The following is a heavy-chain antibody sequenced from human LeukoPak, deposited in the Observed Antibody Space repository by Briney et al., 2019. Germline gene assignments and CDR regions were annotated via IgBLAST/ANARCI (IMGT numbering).Heavy chain of an antibody. CDR3: ARDRTAAGTFDY. Sequence: PSETLSLTCTVSGGSISSHYWSWIRQPPGKGLERIGYIYYSGSTNYNPSLKSRVTISVDTSKNQFSLKQSSVTAADTAVYYCARDRTAAGTFDYWGQGTLVTVSS. D-gene: IGHD6-13*01. CDR2: IYYSGST. J-gene: IGHJ4*02. V-gene: IGHV4-59*11. CDR1: GGSISSHY.